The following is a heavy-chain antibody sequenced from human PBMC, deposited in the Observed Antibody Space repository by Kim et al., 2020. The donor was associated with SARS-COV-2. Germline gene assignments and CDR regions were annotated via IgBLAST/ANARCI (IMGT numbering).Heavy chain of an antibody. Sequence: GGSLRLSCAASGFTFSSYAMSWVRQAPGKGLEWVSAISGSGGSTYYADSVKGRFTISRDNSKNTLYLQMNSLRAEDTAVYYCAKPGVDYADYCYGMDVWGQGTTVTVSS. CDR1: GFTFSSYA. J-gene: IGHJ6*02. V-gene: IGHV3-23*01. CDR2: ISGSGGST. D-gene: IGHD2-8*02. CDR3: AKPGVDYADYCYGMDV.